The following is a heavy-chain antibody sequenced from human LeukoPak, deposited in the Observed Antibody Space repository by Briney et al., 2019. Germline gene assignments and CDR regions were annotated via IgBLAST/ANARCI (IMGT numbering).Heavy chain of an antibody. CDR1: GLTFSSYG. CDR3: AKDVEAWGYSSGWQIDY. V-gene: IGHV3-30*18. D-gene: IGHD6-19*01. CDR2: ISYDGSNK. Sequence: GGSLRLSCAASGLTFSSYGMHWVRQAPGKGLEWVAVISYDGSNKYYADSVKGRFTISRDNSKNTLYLQMNSLRAEDTAVYYCAKDVEAWGYSSGWQIDYWGQGSLVTVSS. J-gene: IGHJ4*02.